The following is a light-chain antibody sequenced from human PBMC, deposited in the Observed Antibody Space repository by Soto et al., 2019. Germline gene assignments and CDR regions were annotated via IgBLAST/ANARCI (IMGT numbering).Light chain of an antibody. CDR2: LNSDGSH. Sequence: QLVLTQSPSASASLGASVKLTCTLSSGHSSYAIAWHQQQPEKGPRYLMKLNSDGSHSKGDGIPDRFSGSSSGAERYLTISSLQSEDEADYYCQTWGTGTPVVXGXGTKLTVL. CDR1: SGHSSYA. CDR3: QTWGTGTPVV. V-gene: IGLV4-69*01. J-gene: IGLJ2*01.